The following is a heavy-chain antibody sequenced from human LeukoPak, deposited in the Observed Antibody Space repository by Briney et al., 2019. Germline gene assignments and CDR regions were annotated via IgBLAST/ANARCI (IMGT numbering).Heavy chain of an antibody. Sequence: GGSLRLSCTASGFTFRNYGMHWVRQAPGKGLEWVAFIRSDGDKKHYVDSVKGRFTISRDNSKNTLYLQMNSLRAEDTAVYYCARDRTSWSDALDVWGLGTLVTVSS. CDR1: GFTFRNYG. D-gene: IGHD1-14*01. CDR2: IRSDGDKK. J-gene: IGHJ3*01. CDR3: ARDRTSWSDALDV. V-gene: IGHV3-30*02.